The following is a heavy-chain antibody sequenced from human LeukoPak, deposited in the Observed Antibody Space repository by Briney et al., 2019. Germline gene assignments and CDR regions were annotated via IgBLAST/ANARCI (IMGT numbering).Heavy chain of an antibody. J-gene: IGHJ5*02. CDR2: ISGSGGST. CDR3: AKLPDYYGSGSYYNWFDP. V-gene: IGHV3-23*01. CDR1: GFTLSSYA. Sequence: GGSLRLSCAASGFTLSSYAMSWVRQAPGKGLEWVSAISGSGGSTYYADSVKGRFTISRDNSKNTLYLQMNSLRAEDTAVYYCAKLPDYYGSGSYYNWFDPWGQGTLVTVSS. D-gene: IGHD3-10*01.